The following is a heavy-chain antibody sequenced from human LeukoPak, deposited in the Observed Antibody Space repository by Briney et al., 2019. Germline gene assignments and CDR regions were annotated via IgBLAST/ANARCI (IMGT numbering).Heavy chain of an antibody. CDR3: ARGRFDWLFYYMDV. Sequence: SETLSLTCTVSGGSISSGTYYWSWIRQPAGKALEWIGRIYTSGSTNYNPSLKSRVTLSVDTSKNQFSLNLSSVTAADSAVYYCARGRFDWLFYYMDVWGKGTTVTVSS. V-gene: IGHV4-61*02. CDR2: IYTSGST. J-gene: IGHJ6*03. D-gene: IGHD3-9*01. CDR1: GGSISSGTYY.